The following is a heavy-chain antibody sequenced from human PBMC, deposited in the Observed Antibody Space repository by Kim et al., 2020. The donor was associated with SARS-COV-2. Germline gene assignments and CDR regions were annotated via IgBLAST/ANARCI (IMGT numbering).Heavy chain of an antibody. CDR1: GFTFSSHA. V-gene: IGHV3-23*01. Sequence: GGSLRLSCAASGFTFSSHAMSWVRQAPGKGLEWVSAISGSGGSTYYADSVKGRFTISRDNSKNTLYLQMNSLRAEDTAVYYCAKTYYYDSSGDYGFDYWGQGTLVTVSS. J-gene: IGHJ4*02. CDR2: ISGSGGST. CDR3: AKTYYYDSSGDYGFDY. D-gene: IGHD3-22*01.